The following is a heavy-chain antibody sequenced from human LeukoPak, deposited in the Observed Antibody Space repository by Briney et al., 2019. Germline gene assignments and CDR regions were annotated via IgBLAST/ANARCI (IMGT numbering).Heavy chain of an antibody. D-gene: IGHD2-8*01. J-gene: IGHJ4*02. CDR2: ISDTGATT. CDR3: AKDTSIGRYCTNGVCSPFDY. V-gene: IGHV3-23*01. Sequence: PGGSLRLSCAASGFTFSSYAMSWVRQAPGKGLEWVSAISDTGATTYDADSVKGRSTISRDNSRSTLYLQMNSLRAEDTALYYCAKDTSIGRYCTNGVCSPFDYWGQGTLVTVSS. CDR1: GFTFSSYA.